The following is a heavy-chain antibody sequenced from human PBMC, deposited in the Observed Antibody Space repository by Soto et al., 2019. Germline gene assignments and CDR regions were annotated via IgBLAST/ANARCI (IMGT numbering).Heavy chain of an antibody. V-gene: IGHV4-59*08. CDR3: ARHEGSGLWFGELLYYGWFDP. CDR2: IYYSGST. Sequence: SETLSLTCTVSGGSISRYYWSWIRQRPGKGLEWIGYIYYSGSTNYNPSLKSRVTISVDTSKNQFSLKLSSVTAADTAVYYCARHEGSGLWFGELLYYGWFDPWGQGTLVTVSS. CDR1: GGSISRYY. J-gene: IGHJ5*02. D-gene: IGHD3-10*01.